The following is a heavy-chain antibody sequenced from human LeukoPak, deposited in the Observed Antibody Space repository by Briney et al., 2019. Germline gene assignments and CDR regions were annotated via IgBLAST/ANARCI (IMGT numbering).Heavy chain of an antibody. CDR3: ASGVAAGVLFDY. CDR1: GFTFSDYY. D-gene: IGHD2-15*01. Sequence: GGSLRLPCAASGFTFSDYYMSWIRQAPGKGLEWVSYISSSGSTIYYADSVKGRFTISRDNAKNSLYLQMNSLRAEDTAVYYCASGVAAGVLFDYWGQGTLVTVSS. J-gene: IGHJ4*02. CDR2: ISSSGSTI. V-gene: IGHV3-11*01.